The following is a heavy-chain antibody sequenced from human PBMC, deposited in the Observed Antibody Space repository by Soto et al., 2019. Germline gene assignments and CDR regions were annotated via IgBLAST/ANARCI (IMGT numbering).Heavy chain of an antibody. CDR2: ISGSGGST. V-gene: IGHV3-23*01. D-gene: IGHD3-3*01. J-gene: IGHJ4*02. CDR3: AKDRSYYDFWSGYEQFDY. Sequence: EVQLLESGGGLVQPGGSLRLSCAASGFTFSSYAMSWVRQAPGKGLEWVSAISGSGGSTYYADSVKGRFTISRDNSKNTLYLQMNSLRAEDTAVYYCAKDRSYYDFWSGYEQFDYWGQGTLVTVSS. CDR1: GFTFSSYA.